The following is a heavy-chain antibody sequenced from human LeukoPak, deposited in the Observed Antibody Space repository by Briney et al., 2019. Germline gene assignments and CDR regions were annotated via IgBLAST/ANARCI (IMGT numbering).Heavy chain of an antibody. CDR2: MDYSGST. Sequence: PSETLSLTCTVSGGSISDYYWTWIRQSPGTGLEWIGYMDYSGSTAYNPSLKSRVTISVDTSKNQFSLKLSSVTAADTAVYYCAREGAAVFDYWGQGTLVTVSS. CDR1: GGSISDYY. D-gene: IGHD6-13*01. CDR3: AREGAAVFDY. J-gene: IGHJ4*02. V-gene: IGHV4-59*01.